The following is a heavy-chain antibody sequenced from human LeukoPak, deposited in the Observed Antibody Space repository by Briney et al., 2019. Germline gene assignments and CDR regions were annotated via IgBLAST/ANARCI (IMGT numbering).Heavy chain of an antibody. V-gene: IGHV1-46*01. CDR3: ARVGYYDFWSGYYIDDAFDS. CDR2: INPSGGST. CDR1: GYTFTIYY. Sequence: ASVKVSFKASGYTFTIYYMHWVRQAPGQGLEWMGLINPSGGSTSYAQKFQGRGTITRDRSTGTVYMELSSLRSEDTAVYYCARVGYYDFWSGYYIDDAFDSWGQGTMVTVSS. D-gene: IGHD3-3*01. J-gene: IGHJ3*02.